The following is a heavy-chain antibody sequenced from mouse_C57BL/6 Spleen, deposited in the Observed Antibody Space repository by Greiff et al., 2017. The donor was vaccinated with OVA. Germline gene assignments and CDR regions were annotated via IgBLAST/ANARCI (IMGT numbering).Heavy chain of an antibody. Sequence: VQLQQSGPELVKPGASVKISCKASGYAFSSSWMNWVKQRPGKGLEWIGRIYPGDGDTNYNGKFKGKATLTADKSSSTAYMQLSSLTSEDSAVYFCATHYYASIYYAMDYWGQGTSVTVAP. J-gene: IGHJ4*01. D-gene: IGHD1-1*01. V-gene: IGHV1-82*01. CDR3: ATHYYASIYYAMDY. CDR1: GYAFSSSW. CDR2: IYPGDGDT.